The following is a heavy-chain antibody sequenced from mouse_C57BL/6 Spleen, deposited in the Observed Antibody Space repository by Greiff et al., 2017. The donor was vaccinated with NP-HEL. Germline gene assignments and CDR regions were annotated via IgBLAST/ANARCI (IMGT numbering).Heavy chain of an antibody. Sequence: QVQLQQPGAELVMPGASVKLSCKASGYTFTSYWMHWVKQRPGQGLEWIGEIDPSDSYTNYNQKFKGKSTLTVDKSSSTAYMQLSSLTSEDSAVYYCARSETVVADYAMDYWGQGTSVTVSS. CDR1: GYTFTSYW. D-gene: IGHD1-1*01. CDR2: IDPSDSYT. CDR3: ARSETVVADYAMDY. J-gene: IGHJ4*01. V-gene: IGHV1-69*01.